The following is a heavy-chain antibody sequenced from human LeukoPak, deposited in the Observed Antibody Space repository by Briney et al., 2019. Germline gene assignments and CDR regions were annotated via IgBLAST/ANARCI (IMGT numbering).Heavy chain of an antibody. J-gene: IGHJ3*01. CDR1: GGSLTGYY. Sequence: KASETLSLTCTVSGGSLTGYYWSWIRQPPGKGLEWIGYVFYNGRTLYNPSLRSRVTISVDTSMTQFSLKLTPVTAANTAVYYCARHIAVSYDAFDLWGRGTMVSVSS. CDR3: ARHIAVSYDAFDL. V-gene: IGHV4-59*08. CDR2: VFYNGRT. D-gene: IGHD6-19*01.